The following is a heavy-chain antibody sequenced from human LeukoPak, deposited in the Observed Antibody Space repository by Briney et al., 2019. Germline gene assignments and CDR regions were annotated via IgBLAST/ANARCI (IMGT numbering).Heavy chain of an antibody. Sequence: EASVKVSCKASGYTFTSYAMHWVRQAPGQRLEWMGWINPNSGGTNYAQKFQGRVTMTRDTSISTAYMELSRLRSDDTAVYYCARTGYCSSTSCYKYWFDPWGQGTLVTVSS. CDR2: INPNSGGT. V-gene: IGHV1-2*02. J-gene: IGHJ5*02. D-gene: IGHD2-2*02. CDR3: ARTGYCSSTSCYKYWFDP. CDR1: GYTFTSYA.